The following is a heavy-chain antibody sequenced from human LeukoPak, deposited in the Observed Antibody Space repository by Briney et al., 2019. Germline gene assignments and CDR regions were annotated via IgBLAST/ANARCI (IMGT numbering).Heavy chain of an antibody. V-gene: IGHV3-21*01. Sequence: GGSLRLSCAASGFTFSSYSMNWVRQAPGKGLEWVSSISSSSSYIYYADSVKGRFTISRDNDKNSLYLQMNSLRAEDTAVYYCARDHIWFGGDWGQGTLVTVSS. J-gene: IGHJ4*02. CDR3: ARDHIWFGGD. CDR2: ISSSSSYI. D-gene: IGHD3-10*01. CDR1: GFTFSSYS.